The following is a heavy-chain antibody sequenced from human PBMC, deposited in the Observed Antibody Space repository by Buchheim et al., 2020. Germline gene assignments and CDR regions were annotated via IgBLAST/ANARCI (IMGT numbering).Heavy chain of an antibody. D-gene: IGHD2-2*01. CDR2: INHSGGT. V-gene: IGHV4-34*01. J-gene: IGHJ6*02. CDR1: GGSFSGFY. Sequence: QVQLQQWGAGLLKPSGTLSLTCAVSGGSFSGFYWSWFRQSPERGLEWIGEINHSGGTNYNPSLKSRVIISVDTSNNQFSLRLTSVTGADTAAYYCATRSCSSRACSRSRRDYYYGMDVWGQGTT. CDR3: ATRSCSSRACSRSRRDYYYGMDV.